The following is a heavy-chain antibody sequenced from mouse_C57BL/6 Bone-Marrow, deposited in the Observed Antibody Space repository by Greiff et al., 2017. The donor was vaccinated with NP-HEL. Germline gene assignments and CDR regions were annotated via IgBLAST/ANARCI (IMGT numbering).Heavy chain of an antibody. CDR3: ARERGTLAWFAY. J-gene: IGHJ3*01. Sequence: VQLQESGAELARPGASVKLSCKASGYTFTSYGISWVKQRTGQGLEWIGEIYPRSGNTYYNEKFKGKATLTADKSSSTAYMELRSLTSEDSAVYFCARERGTLAWFAYLGQGTLVTVSA. CDR2: IYPRSGNT. CDR1: GYTFTSYG. D-gene: IGHD2-14*01. V-gene: IGHV1-81*01.